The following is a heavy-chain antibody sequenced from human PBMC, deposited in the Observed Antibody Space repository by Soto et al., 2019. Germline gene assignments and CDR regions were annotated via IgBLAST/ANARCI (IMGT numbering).Heavy chain of an antibody. V-gene: IGHV4-59*01. Sequence: SETLSLTCTVSGGSITSSYWSWIRRPPGKGLEWIAYIYDTGISGYTPSTSYNPSLKSRVTMSVDTSNSQFYLKLTSVTAADTAVYYCARGEDAFFYYGLDVWGQGITVTVSS. J-gene: IGHJ6*02. CDR1: GGSITSSY. CDR3: ARGEDAFFYYGLDV. CDR2: IYDTGISGYTPST.